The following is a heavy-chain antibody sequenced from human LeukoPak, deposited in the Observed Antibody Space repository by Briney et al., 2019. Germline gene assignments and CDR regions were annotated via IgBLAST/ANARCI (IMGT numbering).Heavy chain of an antibody. J-gene: IGHJ6*03. CDR3: ASGPRYCSSTSCLAFYYYYMDV. CDR1: GYTFTSYG. D-gene: IGHD2-2*01. CDR2: ISAYNGNT. Sequence: ASVKVSCKASGYTFTSYGISWVRQAPGQGLEWVGWISAYNGNTNYAQKSQGRVTIPTDESTSTAYMELRSLRSEDTAVYSCASGPRYCSSTSCLAFYYYYMDVWGKGTTVTVSS. V-gene: IGHV1-18*01.